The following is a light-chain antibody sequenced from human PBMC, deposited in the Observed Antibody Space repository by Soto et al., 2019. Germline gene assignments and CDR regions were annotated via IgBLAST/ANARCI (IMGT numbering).Light chain of an antibody. CDR2: DAS. V-gene: IGKV1-33*01. J-gene: IGKJ5*01. CDR3: QQYDDLPPST. CDR1: QDISTY. Sequence: DIQMAQSPSFLSASVGDRVTITCQASQDISTYLNWYQQKPGKAPNLLIYDASSLETGVPSRFSGRGSGTDFTLNIDNVQPEDTATYYCQQYDDLPPSTFGQGPRLEIK.